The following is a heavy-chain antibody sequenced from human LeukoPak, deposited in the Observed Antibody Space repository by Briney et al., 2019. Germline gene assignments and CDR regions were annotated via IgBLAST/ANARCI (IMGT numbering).Heavy chain of an antibody. CDR2: VRFDGSNE. J-gene: IGHJ4*02. CDR1: GFSFSSYG. D-gene: IGHD6-19*01. Sequence: GGSLRLSFAASGFSFSSYGMYWVRQAPGKGLEWVSFVRFDGSNEYYADSVKGRFTISRDNSKNTLYLQMNSPRAEDTAVYYCAKEAVASIDCWGQGTLVTVSS. CDR3: AKEAVASIDC. V-gene: IGHV3-30*02.